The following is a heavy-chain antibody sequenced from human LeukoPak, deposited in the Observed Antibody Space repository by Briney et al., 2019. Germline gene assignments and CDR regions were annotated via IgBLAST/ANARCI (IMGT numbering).Heavy chain of an antibody. CDR2: ISWDGGST. J-gene: IGHJ4*02. V-gene: IGHV3-43*01. Sequence: GGSLRLSCAASGFTFDHYSMHWVRQAPGKGLEWVSLISWDGGSTYYADSVKGRFTISRDNSKNTLYLQMNSLRAEDTAVYYCEAYGSGGYYNYPFDYWGQGTLVTVSS. CDR3: EAYGSGGYYNYPFDY. D-gene: IGHD3-10*01. CDR1: GFTFDHYS.